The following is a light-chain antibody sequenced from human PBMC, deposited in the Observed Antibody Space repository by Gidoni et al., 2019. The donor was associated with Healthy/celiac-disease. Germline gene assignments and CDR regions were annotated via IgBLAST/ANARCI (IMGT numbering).Light chain of an antibody. J-gene: IGKJ4*01. CDR1: QSVSSSY. V-gene: IGKV3-20*01. CDR2: GAS. Sequence: SQSVSSSYLAWYQQKPGQAPRLLIYGASSRATGIPDRFSGSGSGTDFTLTISRLEPEDFAVYYCQQYGSSPGTFGGGTKVEIK. CDR3: QQYGSSPGT.